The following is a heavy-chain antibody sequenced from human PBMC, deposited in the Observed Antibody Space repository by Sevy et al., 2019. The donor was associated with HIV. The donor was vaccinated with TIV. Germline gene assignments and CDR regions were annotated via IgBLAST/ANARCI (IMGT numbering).Heavy chain of an antibody. J-gene: IGHJ4*02. CDR2: ITGSSNTI. CDR3: ARDTGTWEYYFDS. Sequence: GGSLRLSCGGSGFTFSRHSMIWVRQAPGKGLEWISFITGSSNTIYYAESVKGRFTISRDNAKNSLYLQMSSLRHEDTAVYYCARDTGTWEYYFDSWGQGTLVTVSS. D-gene: IGHD1-26*01. CDR1: GFTFSRHS. V-gene: IGHV3-48*02.